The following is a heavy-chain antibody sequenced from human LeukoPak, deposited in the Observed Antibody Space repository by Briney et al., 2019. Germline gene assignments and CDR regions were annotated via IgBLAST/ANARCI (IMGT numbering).Heavy chain of an antibody. Sequence: ASVKVSCKAAGYTFTGYYMFWVRQAPGQGLEWMGRINPNSGGTNYAQKFQGRVTMTRDTSVSTAYMELSRLRSDDTAVYYCARGYCSGGSCYSVENWFDPWGQGTLVTVSS. CDR1: GYTFTGYY. CDR2: INPNSGGT. D-gene: IGHD2-15*01. J-gene: IGHJ5*02. CDR3: ARGYCSGGSCYSVENWFDP. V-gene: IGHV1-2*06.